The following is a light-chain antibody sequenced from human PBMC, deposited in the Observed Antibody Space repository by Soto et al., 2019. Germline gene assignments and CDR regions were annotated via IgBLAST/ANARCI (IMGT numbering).Light chain of an antibody. CDR3: QQYKSFSLIT. Sequence: DIQMTQSPSILSASVGDRVTITCRASQDIKNWLAWYQQKPGKAPKLLIYKVSTLESGVPSRFSGSASGTEFTLTISSLQPEDFATYYCQQYKSFSLITFGQGTRLEIK. CDR2: KVS. J-gene: IGKJ5*01. V-gene: IGKV1-5*03. CDR1: QDIKNW.